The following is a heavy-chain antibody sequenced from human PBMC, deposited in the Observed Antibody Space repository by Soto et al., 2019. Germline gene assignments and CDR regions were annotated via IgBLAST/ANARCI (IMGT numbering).Heavy chain of an antibody. Sequence: GGSLRFSCAASGFTFSSYAMSWVRQAPGKGLEWVSAISGSGGSTYYADSVKGRFTISRDNSKNTLYLQMNSLRAEDTAVYYCAKADYDFLGGISGWGQGTLVTVSS. J-gene: IGHJ4*02. CDR3: AKADYDFLGGISG. D-gene: IGHD3-3*01. V-gene: IGHV3-23*01. CDR2: ISGSGGST. CDR1: GFTFSSYA.